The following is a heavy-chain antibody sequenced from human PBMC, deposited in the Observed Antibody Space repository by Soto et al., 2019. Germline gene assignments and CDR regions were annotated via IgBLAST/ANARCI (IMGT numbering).Heavy chain of an antibody. D-gene: IGHD1-1*01. J-gene: IGHJ6*02. CDR2: MNPNSGNT. Sequence: QVQLVQSGAEVKKPGPSVKVSCKASGYTFTSYDINWVRQATGQGLEWMGWMNPNSGNTGYAQKFQGRVTMPMNTSISTAHMELSSRRSEDTPVYYCARPVNDAPASGSSYCYGSAGSGQRTTVTVSS. CDR3: ARPVNDAPASGSSYCYGSAG. CDR1: GYTFTSYD. V-gene: IGHV1-8*01.